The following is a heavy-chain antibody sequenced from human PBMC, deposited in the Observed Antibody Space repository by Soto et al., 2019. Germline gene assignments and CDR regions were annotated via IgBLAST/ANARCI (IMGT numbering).Heavy chain of an antibody. V-gene: IGHV3-11*01. CDR1: GFDFSDFY. Sequence: QVHVVQSGGGLVKPGGSLRLSCAASGFDFSDFYMSWIRQAPGKGLEWVAYISGSGTIIFYSDSVKGRFSIARGDPNNSVFLPMDSLRVDDTAVYYCARESRKSPTHGMAVWGQGTTVTFSS. CDR3: ARESRKSPTHGMAV. J-gene: IGHJ6*02. CDR2: ISGSGTII.